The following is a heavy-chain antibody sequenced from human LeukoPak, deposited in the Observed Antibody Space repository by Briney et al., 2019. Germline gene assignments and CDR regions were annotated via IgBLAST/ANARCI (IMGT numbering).Heavy chain of an antibody. V-gene: IGHV3-23*01. CDR1: GFTFSNHA. CDR2: ISGSSGLT. J-gene: IGHJ4*02. CDR3: ARRGESTTYGDYRFDY. Sequence: GGSLRLSCAASGFTFSNHAMSWVRQAPGRGLEWVSAISGSSGLTYYADSVRGRFTISRDNSKNTLFLQMNSLRAEDTAVYYCARRGESTTYGDYRFDYWGQGTLVTVSS. D-gene: IGHD4-17*01.